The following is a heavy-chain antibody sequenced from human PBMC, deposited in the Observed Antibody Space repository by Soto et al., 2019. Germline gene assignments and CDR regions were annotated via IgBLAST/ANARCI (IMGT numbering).Heavy chain of an antibody. J-gene: IGHJ4*02. CDR2: IYYSGST. CDR1: GGSISSYY. D-gene: IGHD3-10*01. V-gene: IGHV4-59*01. CDR3: ARGPGSTRHYYFDY. Sequence: SETLSLTCTVSGGSISSYYWSWIRQPPGKGLEWIGYIYYSGSTNYNPSLKSRVTISVDTSKNQFSLKLSSVTAADTAVYYCARGPGSTRHYYFDYWGQGTLVTVSS.